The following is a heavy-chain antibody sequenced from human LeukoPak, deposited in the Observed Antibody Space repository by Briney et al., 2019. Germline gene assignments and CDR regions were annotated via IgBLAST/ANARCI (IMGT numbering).Heavy chain of an antibody. CDR2: ISAYNGNT. J-gene: IGHJ5*02. CDR1: GYTFTSYG. D-gene: IGHD2-2*01. CDR3: AREDQLLYWFDP. Sequence: ASVKVSCKASGYTFTSYGTSWVRQAPGQGLEWMGWISAYNGNTNYAQKLQGRVTMTTDTSTSTAYIELRSLRSDDTAVYYCAREDQLLYWFDPWGQGTLVTVSS. V-gene: IGHV1-18*01.